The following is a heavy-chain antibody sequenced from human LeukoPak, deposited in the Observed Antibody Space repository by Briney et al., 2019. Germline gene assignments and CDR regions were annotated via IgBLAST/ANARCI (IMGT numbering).Heavy chain of an antibody. Sequence: SVKVSCKASGGTFSSYAISWVRQAPGQGLEWMGGIIPIFGTANYAQKFQGRVTITTDESTSTAYMELSRLRSDDTAVYYCARYVYCSSTSCYVKNAFDIWGQGTMVTVSS. CDR2: IIPIFGTA. CDR1: GGTFSSYA. V-gene: IGHV1-69*05. CDR3: ARYVYCSSTSCYVKNAFDI. J-gene: IGHJ3*02. D-gene: IGHD2-2*01.